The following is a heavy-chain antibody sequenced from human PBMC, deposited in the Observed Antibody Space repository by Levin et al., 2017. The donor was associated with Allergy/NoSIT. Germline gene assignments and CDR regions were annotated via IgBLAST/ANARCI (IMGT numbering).Heavy chain of an antibody. J-gene: IGHJ4*02. D-gene: IGHD5-24*01. CDR2: IKSDGSVT. CDR1: GFTFSSYW. V-gene: IGHV3-74*01. Sequence: GESLKISCVASGFTFSSYWMHWVRQASGKGLVWVSRIKSDGSVTNYADSVKGRVTISRDNAKNTLYLQMNSLRDEDTAVYYCARVGMATHSFDSWGLGTLVSVSS. CDR3: ARVGMATHSFDS.